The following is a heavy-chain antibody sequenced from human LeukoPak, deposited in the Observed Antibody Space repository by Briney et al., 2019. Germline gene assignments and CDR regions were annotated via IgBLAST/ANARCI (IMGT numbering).Heavy chain of an antibody. CDR1: GFTFSSYG. Sequence: GGSLRLSCAASGFTFSSYGMHWVRQAPGKGLEWVAVISYDGSNKYYADYVKGRFTISRGNSKSTLYLQMNSLRAEDTAVYYCAKDLFDIWGQGTMVTVSS. J-gene: IGHJ3*02. CDR3: AKDLFDI. CDR2: ISYDGSNK. V-gene: IGHV3-30*18.